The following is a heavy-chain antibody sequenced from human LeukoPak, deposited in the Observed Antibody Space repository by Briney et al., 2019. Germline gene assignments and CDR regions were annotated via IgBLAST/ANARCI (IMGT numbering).Heavy chain of an antibody. CDR1: GGTFSSYA. J-gene: IGHJ4*02. Sequence: ASVKVSCKASGGTFSSYAISWVRQAPGQGLEWMGWISAYNGNTNYAQKLQGRVTMTTDTSTSTAYMELRSLRSDDTAVYYCAGLGYYYDSSGYVYYFDYWGQGTLVTVSS. CDR2: ISAYNGNT. V-gene: IGHV1-18*01. CDR3: AGLGYYYDSSGYVYYFDY. D-gene: IGHD3-22*01.